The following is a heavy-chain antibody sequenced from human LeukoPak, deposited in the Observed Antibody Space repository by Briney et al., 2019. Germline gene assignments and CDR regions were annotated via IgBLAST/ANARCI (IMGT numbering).Heavy chain of an antibody. Sequence: GGSLRLSCAASGFTFTRHWMHWVREAPGKGLEWVSRIKTDGTNTIYADFAEGRFTISRDNARNTLYPQMSRLRAGDTAVYYCGGSEDGYIDYWGQGTLVTVSS. CDR1: GFTFTRHW. CDR3: GGSEDGYIDY. V-gene: IGHV3-74*01. CDR2: IKTDGTNT. J-gene: IGHJ4*02. D-gene: IGHD5-24*01.